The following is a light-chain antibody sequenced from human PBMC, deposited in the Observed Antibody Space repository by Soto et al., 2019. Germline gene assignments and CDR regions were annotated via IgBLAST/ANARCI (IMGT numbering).Light chain of an antibody. CDR1: QSVSGRY. CDR2: GAS. CDR3: QKYESSPHN. Sequence: EIVLTQSPGTLSLSPGERATLSCRASQSVSGRYLAWYQQKPGQAPRLLIEGASSRAAGIPDRFSGSESGPDSTSTISRVEPEDFAGYYCQKYESSPHNFGPGTRVEI. V-gene: IGKV3-20*01. J-gene: IGKJ3*01.